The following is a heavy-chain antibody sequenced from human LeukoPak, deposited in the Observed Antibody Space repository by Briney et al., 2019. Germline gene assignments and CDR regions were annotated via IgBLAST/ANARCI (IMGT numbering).Heavy chain of an antibody. Sequence: GGSLRLSCTASGFTFGDYAMSWIRQAPGKGLEWVANIKQDGSKKSYVDSVKGRFTISRDNARNSLYLQMNSLRAEDTAIYYCTRVGYIDEGIDYWGQGTLVTVSS. V-gene: IGHV3-7*04. D-gene: IGHD5-24*01. CDR3: TRVGYIDEGIDY. J-gene: IGHJ4*02. CDR1: GFTFGDYA. CDR2: IKQDGSKK.